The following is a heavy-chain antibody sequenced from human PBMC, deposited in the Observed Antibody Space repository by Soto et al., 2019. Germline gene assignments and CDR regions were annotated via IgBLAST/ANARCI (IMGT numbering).Heavy chain of an antibody. V-gene: IGHV3-23*01. D-gene: IGHD7-27*01. CDR3: AKVLTGFLFDY. CDR2: ISGSGGST. Sequence: GESLKISCAASGFTFSSYAMSWVRQAPGKGLEWVSAISGSGGSTYYADSVKGRFTISRDNSKNTLYLQMNSLRAEDTAVYYCAKVLTGFLFDYWGQGTLVTVSS. CDR1: GFTFSSYA. J-gene: IGHJ4*02.